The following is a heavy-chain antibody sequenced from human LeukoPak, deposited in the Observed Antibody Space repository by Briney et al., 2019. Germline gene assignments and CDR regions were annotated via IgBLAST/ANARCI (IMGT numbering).Heavy chain of an antibody. CDR2: IYYSGST. CDR3: ARVPGRSSSWTLDY. J-gene: IGHJ4*02. D-gene: IGHD6-13*01. Sequence: PSETLSLTCTVSGGSISSYYWSWIRQPPGKGLEWIGYIYYSGSTNYNPSLKSRVTISVDTSKNQFSLKLSSVTAAGTAVYYCARVPGRSSSWTLDYWGQGTLVTVSS. CDR1: GGSISSYY. V-gene: IGHV4-59*01.